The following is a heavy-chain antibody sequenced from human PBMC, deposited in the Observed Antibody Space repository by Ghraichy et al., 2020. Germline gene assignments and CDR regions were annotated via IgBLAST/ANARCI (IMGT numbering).Heavy chain of an antibody. CDR1: GYTFTGYY. J-gene: IGHJ6*02. V-gene: IGHV1-2*06. CDR3: ARSYDFSYGMDV. D-gene: IGHD3-3*01. Sequence: ASVKVTCKASGYTFTGYYMHWVRQAPGQGLEWMGRINPNSGGTNYAQKFQGRVTMTRDTSISTAYMELSRLRSDDTAVYYCARSYDFSYGMDVWGQGTTVTVSS. CDR2: INPNSGGT.